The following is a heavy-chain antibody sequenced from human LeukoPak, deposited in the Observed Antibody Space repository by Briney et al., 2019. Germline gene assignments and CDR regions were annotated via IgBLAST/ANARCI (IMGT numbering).Heavy chain of an antibody. J-gene: IGHJ4*02. CDR3: TTDLGPYYYDSSGYWGNDY. Sequence: PGGSLRLSCAASGFTFSSYWMSWVRQAPGKGLEWVANIKQDGSEKYYVDSVKGRFTISRDNAKNSLYLQMNSLRAEDTAVYYCTTDLGPYYYDSSGYWGNDYWGQGTLVTVSS. CDR2: IKQDGSEK. D-gene: IGHD3-22*01. V-gene: IGHV3-7*03. CDR1: GFTFSSYW.